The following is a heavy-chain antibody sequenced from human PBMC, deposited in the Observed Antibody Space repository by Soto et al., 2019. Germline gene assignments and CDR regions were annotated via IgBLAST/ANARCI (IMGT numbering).Heavy chain of an antibody. D-gene: IGHD6-13*01. V-gene: IGHV3-23*01. J-gene: IGHJ5*02. CDR3: AKMTDLGSSSWWGDWFDP. CDR1: GFTFSSYA. Sequence: EVQLLESGGGLVQPGGSLRLSCAASGFTFSSYAMSWVRQAPGKGLEWVSAISGSGGSTYYADSVKGRFTISRDNSKNTLYLQMNSLRAEDTAVYYCAKMTDLGSSSWWGDWFDPWGQGTLVTVSS. CDR2: ISGSGGST.